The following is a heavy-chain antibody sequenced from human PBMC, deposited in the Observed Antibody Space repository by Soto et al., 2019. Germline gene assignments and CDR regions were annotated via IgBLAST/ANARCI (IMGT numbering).Heavy chain of an antibody. Sequence: HPGGSLRLSCXASGFTFSSYGMHWVRQAPGKGLEWVAVISYDGSNKYYADSVKGRFTISRDNSKNTLYLQMNSLRAEDTAVYYCAKDSGVSSSSSLDPWGQGTLVTVSS. CDR2: ISYDGSNK. J-gene: IGHJ5*02. V-gene: IGHV3-30*18. CDR1: GFTFSSYG. CDR3: AKDSGVSSSSSLDP. D-gene: IGHD6-6*01.